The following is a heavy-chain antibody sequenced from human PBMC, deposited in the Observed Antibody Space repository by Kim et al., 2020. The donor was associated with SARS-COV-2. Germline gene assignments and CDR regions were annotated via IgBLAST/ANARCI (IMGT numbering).Heavy chain of an antibody. CDR3: ARDSESSSYYSPSDY. CDR1: GYMFTPHG. Sequence: ASVKVSCKASGYMFTPHGVTWVRQALGQGLEWMGWISVNNGNTNYAQKFQDRVTLTADTSTTTVYMELRSLRSDDTAMYYCARDSESSSYYSPSDYWGQGTLVTVSS. J-gene: IGHJ4*02. CDR2: ISVNNGNT. D-gene: IGHD3-22*01. V-gene: IGHV1-18*01.